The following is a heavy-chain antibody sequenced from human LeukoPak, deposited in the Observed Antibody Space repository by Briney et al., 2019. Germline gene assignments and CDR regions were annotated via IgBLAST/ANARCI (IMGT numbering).Heavy chain of an antibody. CDR3: ARTAFKGRPTTLNY. CDR1: GYTFTSYG. D-gene: IGHD3-10*01. J-gene: IGHJ4*02. V-gene: IGHV1-18*01. CDR2: ISAYNGNT. Sequence: GASVEVSCKASGYTFTSYGIIWVRQAPGQGLEWMGWISAYNGNTNYAQKLQGRVTMTTDTSTSTAYMELRSLRSDDTAVYYCARTAFKGRPTTLNYWGQGTLVTVSS.